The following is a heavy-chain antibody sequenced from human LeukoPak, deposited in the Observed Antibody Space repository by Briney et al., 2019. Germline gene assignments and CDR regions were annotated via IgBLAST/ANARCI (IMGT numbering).Heavy chain of an antibody. Sequence: GGSLRLSCAASGFAFTNAWMNWVRQAPGKGLEWVSYISSSSTIYYADSVKGRFTISRDNAKNSLYLQMNSLRDEDTAVYYCASRRARAVAFDIWGQGTMVTVSS. CDR2: ISSSSTI. CDR3: ASRRARAVAFDI. D-gene: IGHD6-19*01. J-gene: IGHJ3*02. CDR1: GFAFTNAW. V-gene: IGHV3-69-1*01.